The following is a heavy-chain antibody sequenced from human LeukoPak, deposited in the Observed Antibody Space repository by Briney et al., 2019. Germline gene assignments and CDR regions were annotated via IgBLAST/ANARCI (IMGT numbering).Heavy chain of an antibody. V-gene: IGHV3-30-3*01. J-gene: IGHJ4*02. D-gene: IGHD2-15*01. Sequence: GGSLRLSCAASGFTFSSYWMSWVRQAPGKGLEWVAVISYDGSNKYYADSVKGRFTISRDNSKNTLYLQMNSLRAEDTAVYYCARGKAGVVVVAAQLDYWGQGTLVTVSS. CDR3: ARGKAGVVVVAAQLDY. CDR2: ISYDGSNK. CDR1: GFTFSSYW.